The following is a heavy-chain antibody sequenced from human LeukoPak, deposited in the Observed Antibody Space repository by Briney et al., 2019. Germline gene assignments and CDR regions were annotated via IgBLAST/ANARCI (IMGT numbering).Heavy chain of an antibody. CDR1: GYTFTSYG. V-gene: IGHV1-18*01. Sequence: ASVKVSCKASGYTFTSYGISWVRQAPGQGLEWMGWISAYNGNTNYAQKLQGRVTMTTDTSTSTAYMELRSLRSDDTAVYYCARVSRPSGGHDGYTYDYWGQGTLVTVSS. J-gene: IGHJ4*02. CDR3: ARVSRPSGGHDGYTYDY. D-gene: IGHD5-24*01. CDR2: ISAYNGNT.